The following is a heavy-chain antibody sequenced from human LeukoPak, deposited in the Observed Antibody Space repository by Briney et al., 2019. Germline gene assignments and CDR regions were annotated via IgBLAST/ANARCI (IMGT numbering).Heavy chain of an antibody. V-gene: IGHV3-30-3*01. CDR1: GFTFSSYA. Sequence: GGSLRLSCAASGFTFSSYAMHWVRQAPGKGLEWVAVISYDGSNKYYADSVKGRFTISRDNSKNTLYLQMNSLRAEDTAVYYCARDRDYGGPIDYWGQGTLVTVSS. CDR2: ISYDGSNK. D-gene: IGHD4-23*01. CDR3: ARDRDYGGPIDY. J-gene: IGHJ4*02.